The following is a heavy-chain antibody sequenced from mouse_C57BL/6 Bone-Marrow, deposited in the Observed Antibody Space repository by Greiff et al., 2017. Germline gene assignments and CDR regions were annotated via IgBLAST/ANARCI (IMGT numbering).Heavy chain of an antibody. J-gene: IGHJ1*03. V-gene: IGHV1-62-2*01. Sequence: QVQLKESGAELVKPGASVKLSCKASGYTFTEYTIHWVKQRSGQGLEWIGWFYPGSGSIKYNEKFKDKATLTADKSSSTVYMELSRLTSEDSAVYFCARHEDSYYGNYPHWYFDVWGTGTTVTVSS. CDR2: FYPGSGSI. CDR3: ARHEDSYYGNYPHWYFDV. CDR1: GYTFTEYT. D-gene: IGHD2-10*01.